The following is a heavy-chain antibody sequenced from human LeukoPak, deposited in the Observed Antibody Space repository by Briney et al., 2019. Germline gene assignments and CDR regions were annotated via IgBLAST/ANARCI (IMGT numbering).Heavy chain of an antibody. CDR1: GFTFSSYW. CDR2: IASDGSST. V-gene: IGHV3-74*01. CDR3: ARGRPHGNDY. J-gene: IGHJ4*02. Sequence: GGSLRLSCEASGFTFSSYWMNWVRQAPGKGLVWVSRIASDGSSTTYADSVKGRFSISRDNAKNTLYLQMNSLRVEDTAVYYCARGRPHGNDYWGQGTLVTVSS. D-gene: IGHD4-23*01.